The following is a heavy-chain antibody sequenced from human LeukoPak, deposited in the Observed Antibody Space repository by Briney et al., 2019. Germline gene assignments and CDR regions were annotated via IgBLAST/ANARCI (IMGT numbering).Heavy chain of an antibody. V-gene: IGHV3-30-3*01. D-gene: IGHD4-17*01. CDR1: GFTFSSYA. Sequence: GRPLRLSCAASGFTFSSYAMHWVRQAPGKGLEWVAVISYDGSNKYYADSVKGRFTISRDNSENTLYLQMNSPRAEDTAVYYCARPSVLPSRDLPAGSITVTTWWFDPWGQGTLVTVSS. CDR3: ARPSVLPSRDLPAGSITVTTWWFDP. J-gene: IGHJ5*02. CDR2: ISYDGSNK.